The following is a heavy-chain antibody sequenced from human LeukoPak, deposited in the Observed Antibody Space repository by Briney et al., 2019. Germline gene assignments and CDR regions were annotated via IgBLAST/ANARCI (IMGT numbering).Heavy chain of an antibody. CDR3: AKGLFYVDTLP. V-gene: IGHV3-23*01. Sequence: GGSLRLSCVASGFTFSSYGMNWVRQAPGKGLEWVSGISGSGSSTYYADSVKGRLTISRDNSKNTMYLQMNNLRAEDTAVYYCAKGLFYVDTLPWGQGTLLSVSS. CDR2: ISGSGSST. D-gene: IGHD3-16*01. CDR1: GFTFSSYG. J-gene: IGHJ4*02.